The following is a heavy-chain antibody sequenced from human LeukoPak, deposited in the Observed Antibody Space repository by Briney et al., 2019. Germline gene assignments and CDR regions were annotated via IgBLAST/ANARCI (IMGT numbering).Heavy chain of an antibody. CDR1: GGIFSSYA. J-gene: IGHJ4*02. CDR2: IIPIFGTA. Sequence: GASVKVSCKASGGIFSSYAISWVRQAPGQGLEWMGGIIPIFGTANYAQKFQGRVTITADESTSTAYMELSSLRSEDTAVYYCARDRRAYCSGGSCYSPLDYWGQGTLVTVSS. CDR3: ARDRRAYCSGGSCYSPLDY. D-gene: IGHD2-15*01. V-gene: IGHV1-69*13.